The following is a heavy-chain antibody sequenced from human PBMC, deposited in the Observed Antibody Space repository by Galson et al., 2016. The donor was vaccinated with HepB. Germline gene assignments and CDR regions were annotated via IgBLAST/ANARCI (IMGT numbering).Heavy chain of an antibody. D-gene: IGHD2-15*01. CDR3: ARGDRRYCSGGSCYSDYYYGMDV. CDR1: GFTFSSYD. V-gene: IGHV3-13*01. J-gene: IGHJ6*02. CDR2: IGTAGDT. Sequence: SLRLSCAASGFTFSSYDMHWVRQATGKGLEWVSAIGTAGDTYYPGSVKGRFTISRENAKNSLYLQMNSLRAGDTAVYYCARGDRRYCSGGSCYSDYYYGMDVWGQGTPVTVSS.